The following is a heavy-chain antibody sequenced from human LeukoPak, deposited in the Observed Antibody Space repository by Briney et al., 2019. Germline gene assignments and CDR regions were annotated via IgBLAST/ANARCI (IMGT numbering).Heavy chain of an antibody. V-gene: IGHV4-59*01. CDR2: IYSSGST. CDR1: GGSLSSYY. Sequence: SETLSLTCTVSGGSLSSYYWSWVRQPPGKGLELIGYIYSSGSTNSPPSLISRVTISVDTSKNLFSLKLSSVTAADTAVYYCARASMGSGSYFAYWGQGTLVTVSS. J-gene: IGHJ4*02. D-gene: IGHD3-10*01. CDR3: ARASMGSGSYFAY.